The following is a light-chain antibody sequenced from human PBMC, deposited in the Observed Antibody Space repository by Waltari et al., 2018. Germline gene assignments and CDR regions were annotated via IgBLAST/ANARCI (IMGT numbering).Light chain of an antibody. CDR1: KLGNKY. J-gene: IGLJ3*02. CDR2: QDN. CDR3: LAWDSNTVG. V-gene: IGLV3-1*01. Sequence: SYALPQPPSVSVSPGQTAAITCSGDKLGNKYICWFQQKPGQTPLMVIYQDNKRPSGIPERFSGSNSENTATLTISGTQAVDEADYFCLAWDSNTVGFGGGPRLTVL.